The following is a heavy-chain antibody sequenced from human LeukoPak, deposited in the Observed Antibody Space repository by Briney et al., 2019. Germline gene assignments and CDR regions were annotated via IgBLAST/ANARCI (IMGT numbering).Heavy chain of an antibody. CDR2: MNPNSGNT. V-gene: IGHV1-8*01. D-gene: IGHD6-13*01. Sequence: GASVKVSCKASGYTFTSYDINWVRQATGQGLEWMGWMNPNSGNTGYAQKFQGRVTMTRNTSISTAYMELSSLRSEDTAVYYCARAIRASAAGRYYYYMDVWGKGTTVTVSS. J-gene: IGHJ6*03. CDR1: GYTFTSYD. CDR3: ARAIRASAAGRYYYYMDV.